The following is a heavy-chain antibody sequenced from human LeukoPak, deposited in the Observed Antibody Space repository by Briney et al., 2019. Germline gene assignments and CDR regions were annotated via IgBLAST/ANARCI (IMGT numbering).Heavy chain of an antibody. Sequence: PSETLSLTCTVSGGSISSGGYYWSWIRQHPGKGLEWIGYIYYSGSTYYNPSLKSRVTISVDTSKNQFSLKLSSVTAADTAVYYCARLYGSGSYSLDYWGQGTLVTVSS. J-gene: IGHJ4*02. CDR2: IYYSGST. CDR1: GGSISSGGYY. CDR3: ARLYGSGSYSLDY. D-gene: IGHD3-10*01. V-gene: IGHV4-31*03.